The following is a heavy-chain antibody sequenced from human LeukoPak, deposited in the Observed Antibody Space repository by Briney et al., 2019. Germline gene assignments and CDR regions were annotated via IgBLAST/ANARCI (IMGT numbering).Heavy chain of an antibody. D-gene: IGHD6-13*01. CDR1: GGTFSSYA. Sequence: SVKVSCKASGGTFSSYAISWVRQAPGQGLEWMGGIIPIFGTANYAQKFQGRVTITADGSTSTAYMELSSLRSEDTAVYYCAREGSIAAGTTFPLDYWGQGTLVTVSS. J-gene: IGHJ4*02. CDR3: AREGSIAAGTTFPLDY. V-gene: IGHV1-69*13. CDR2: IIPIFGTA.